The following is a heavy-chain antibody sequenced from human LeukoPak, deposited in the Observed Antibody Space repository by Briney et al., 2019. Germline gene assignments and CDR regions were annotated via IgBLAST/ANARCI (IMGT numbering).Heavy chain of an antibody. Sequence: PGGSLRLSCAASGFTFGTYWMSWVRQAPGKGLEWVSRINTDGSSTSYADSVKGRFTISRDNAKNTLYLQMNSLRAEDTAVYYCARVSSSSWWALDYWGQGTLVTVSS. J-gene: IGHJ4*02. CDR3: ARVSSSSWWALDY. V-gene: IGHV3-74*01. CDR2: INTDGSST. D-gene: IGHD6-13*01. CDR1: GFTFGTYW.